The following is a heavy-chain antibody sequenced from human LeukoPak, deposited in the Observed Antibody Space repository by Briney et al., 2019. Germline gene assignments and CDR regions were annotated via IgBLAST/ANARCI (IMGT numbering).Heavy chain of an antibody. CDR3: ARRPYCSGGSCYSWGYYYYYMDV. CDR1: GYSISSGYY. CDR2: IYHSGST. J-gene: IGHJ6*03. Sequence: PSETLSLTCTVSGYSISSGYYWGWIRQPPGKGLEWIGSIYHSGSTYYNPSLKSRVTISVDTSKNQFSLKLSSVTAADTAVYYCARRPYCSGGSCYSWGYYYYYMDVWGKGTTVTVSS. V-gene: IGHV4-38-2*02. D-gene: IGHD2-15*01.